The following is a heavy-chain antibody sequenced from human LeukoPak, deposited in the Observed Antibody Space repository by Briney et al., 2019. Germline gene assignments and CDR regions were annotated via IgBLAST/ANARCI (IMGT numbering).Heavy chain of an antibody. Sequence: PRGSLRLSCAASGFTFSSDVMSWVRQAPGKGLEWVSSISSSGAGTFYADSVKGRFTISRDNSKNTVDLQMNSLRAEDTAVYSCARVTFGFSNYWGQGTLVTVSS. CDR2: ISSSGAGT. D-gene: IGHD2-21*02. CDR3: ARVTFGFSNY. V-gene: IGHV3-23*01. CDR1: GFTFSSDV. J-gene: IGHJ4*02.